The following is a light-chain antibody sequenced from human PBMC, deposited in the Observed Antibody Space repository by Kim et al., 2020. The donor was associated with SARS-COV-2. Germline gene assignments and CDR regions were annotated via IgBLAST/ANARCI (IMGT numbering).Light chain of an antibody. J-gene: IGKJ4*01. V-gene: IGKV3-11*01. CDR2: DAS. Sequence: EIVLTQSPATLSLSPGERATISCRASQSVSTFLAWYQQKPGQAPSLLIYDASNRATGVPARFSGSGSGTDFTLTISSLEPEDFAVYYCHHRSNWPLTFGGGTKVDIK. CDR3: HHRSNWPLT. CDR1: QSVSTF.